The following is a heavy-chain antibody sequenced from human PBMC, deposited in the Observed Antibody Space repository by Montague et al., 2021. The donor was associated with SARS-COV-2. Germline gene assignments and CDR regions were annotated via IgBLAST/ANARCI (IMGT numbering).Heavy chain of an antibody. D-gene: IGHD5-12*01. V-gene: IGHV4-39*07. CDR2: IYYSGST. J-gene: IGHJ4*02. CDR1: DGSISSSSYY. CDR3: ARGGYSGYWDY. Sequence: SETLSLTCTVSDGSISSSSYYWGWIRQPPGKGLEWIGSIYYSGSTYYNPSLKSRVTISVDTSKNQFSLKLSSVTAADTAVYYCARGGYSGYWDYWGQGTLVTVSS.